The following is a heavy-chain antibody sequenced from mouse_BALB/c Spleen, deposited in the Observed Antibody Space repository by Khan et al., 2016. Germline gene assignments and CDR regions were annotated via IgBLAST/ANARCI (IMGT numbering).Heavy chain of an antibody. CDR2: ISYDGSN. Sequence: EVQLQESGPGLVKPSQSLTLTCSVTGYSITSGYYWNWIRQLPGNKLEWMGYISYDGSNNYNPSLKNRISITRDTSKNQFFLKLNSVTTEDTATYYSARVPFYYFGGSYWYFDVWGAGTTVTVSS. J-gene: IGHJ1*01. CDR1: GYSITSGYY. D-gene: IGHD1-1*01. CDR3: ARVPFYYFGGSYWYFDV. V-gene: IGHV3-6*02.